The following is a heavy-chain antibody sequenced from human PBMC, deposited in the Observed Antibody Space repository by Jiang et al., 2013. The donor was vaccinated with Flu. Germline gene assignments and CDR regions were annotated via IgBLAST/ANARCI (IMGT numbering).Heavy chain of an antibody. Sequence: GAEVKKSGESLTISCQGSEDSFTNYWISWVRQMPGKGLEWMGRIDPSDSYTNYSPSLQGHVTISADRSISTAYLQLSSLRASDTATYFCARHGGDNYDFGLDVWGKGTTVSVSS. CDR1: EDSFTNYW. V-gene: IGHV5-10-1*01. CDR3: ARHGGDNYDFGLDV. D-gene: IGHD3-22*01. CDR2: IDPSDSYT. J-gene: IGHJ6*04.